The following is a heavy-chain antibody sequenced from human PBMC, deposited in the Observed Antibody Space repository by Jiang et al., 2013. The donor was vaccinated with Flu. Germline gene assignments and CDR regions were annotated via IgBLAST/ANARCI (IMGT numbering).Heavy chain of an antibody. J-gene: IGHJ6*02. Sequence: GPGLVKPSQTLSLTCTVSGGSISSGGYYWSWIRQHPGKGLEWIGYIYYSGSTYYNPSLKSRVTISVDTSKNQFSLKLSSVTAADTAVYYCARDPLADIVVVPAATTGMDVWGQGTTVTVSS. CDR3: ARDPLADIVVVPAATTGMDV. V-gene: IGHV4-31*03. CDR1: GGSISSGGYY. CDR2: IYYSGST. D-gene: IGHD2-2*01.